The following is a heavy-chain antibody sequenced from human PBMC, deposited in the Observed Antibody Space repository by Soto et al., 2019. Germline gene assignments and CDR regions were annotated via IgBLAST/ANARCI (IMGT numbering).Heavy chain of an antibody. CDR2: IYYSGTT. CDR1: GGSISSGDYY. J-gene: IGHJ6*02. Sequence: SETLSLTCTVSGGSISSGDYYWSWIRQPPGKSLEWIGYIYYSGTTYYNPSLKSRVTISVDTSKNQFSLKVNSVTAADTAVYYCARALIQLWPHYYYGMDVWGQGTTVTVSS. V-gene: IGHV4-30-4*01. CDR3: ARALIQLWPHYYYGMDV. D-gene: IGHD5-18*01.